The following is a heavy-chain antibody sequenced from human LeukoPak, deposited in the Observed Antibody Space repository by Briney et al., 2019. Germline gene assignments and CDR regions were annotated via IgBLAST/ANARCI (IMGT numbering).Heavy chain of an antibody. CDR2: IIPIFGTA. J-gene: IGHJ5*02. CDR1: GGTFSSYA. CDR3: ARVFTMVRGAFDP. D-gene: IGHD3-10*01. Sequence: SVKVSCKASGGTFSSYAISWVRQAPGQGLEWMGGIIPIFGTANYAQKFQDRVTITADESTSTAYMELSSLRSEDTAVYYCARVFTMVRGAFDPWGQGTLVTVSS. V-gene: IGHV1-69*01.